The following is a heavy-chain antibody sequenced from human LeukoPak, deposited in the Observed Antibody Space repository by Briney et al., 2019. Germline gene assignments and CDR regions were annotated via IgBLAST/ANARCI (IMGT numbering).Heavy chain of an antibody. CDR1: GDSISSSSYY. D-gene: IGHD6-13*01. J-gene: IGHJ4*02. CDR3: ARGMYSSSWFDY. CDR2: IYYSGST. V-gene: IGHV4-39*07. Sequence: SETLSLTCTVSGDSISSSSYYWGWIRQPPGKGLEWIGTIYYSGSTYYNSSLKSRVTMSVDTSKNQFSLKLSSVTAADTAVYYCARGMYSSSWFDYWGQGTLVTVSS.